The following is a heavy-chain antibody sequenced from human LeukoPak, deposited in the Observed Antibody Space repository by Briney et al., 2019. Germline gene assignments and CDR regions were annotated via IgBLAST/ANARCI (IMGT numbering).Heavy chain of an antibody. Sequence: GRSLRLSCAASGFTFSSSGMHWLRQAPGKGLEWVAAISNDGSNEYYTDSVKGRFNISRDNSKNTLYVQMDSLRPEDTAIYYCAKDRGCGGNCYSFQDYWGQGTLVTVSS. J-gene: IGHJ4*02. CDR1: GFTFSSSG. CDR2: ISNDGSNE. D-gene: IGHD2-21*02. V-gene: IGHV3-30*18. CDR3: AKDRGCGGNCYSFQDY.